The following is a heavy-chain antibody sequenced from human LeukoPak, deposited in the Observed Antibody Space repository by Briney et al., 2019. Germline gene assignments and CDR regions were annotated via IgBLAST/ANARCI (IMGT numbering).Heavy chain of an antibody. CDR1: GASVSISH. CDR3: ARGFYEPSDR. J-gene: IGHJ5*02. V-gene: IGHV4-59*02. D-gene: IGHD3-16*01. Sequence: SETLSLTCTVSGASVSISHWNWIRQSPGKGLEWIANVDYNGSTKYNPSLRGRGTMSLGTSKNQFYLKLESVTAADTARYYCARGFYEPSDRWGQGTLVTVSS. CDR2: VDYNGST.